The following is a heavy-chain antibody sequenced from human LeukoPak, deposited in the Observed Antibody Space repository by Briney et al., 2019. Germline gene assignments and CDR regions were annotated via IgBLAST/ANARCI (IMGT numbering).Heavy chain of an antibody. CDR3: AVSPGATLDH. CDR2: MNSDGSIT. J-gene: IGHJ4*02. Sequence: GGSLRLSRAASGFTFSSSWMHWVRQSPGKGLVWLSRMNSDGSITRYADSVKGRFTISRDNAKNTLYLQMDSLRVGDTGLYYCAVSPGATLDHWGQGTLVSVSS. CDR1: GFTFSSSW. V-gene: IGHV3-74*01. D-gene: IGHD1-26*01.